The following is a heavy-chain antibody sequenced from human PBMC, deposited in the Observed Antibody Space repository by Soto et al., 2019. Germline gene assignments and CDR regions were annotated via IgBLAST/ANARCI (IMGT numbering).Heavy chain of an antibody. CDR3: ARDGGRHSGGIDY. CDR2: IIPIFGTA. V-gene: IGHV1-69*13. J-gene: IGHJ4*02. CDR1: GGTFSSYS. D-gene: IGHD1-26*01. Sequence: ASVKVSCKASGGTFSSYSINWVRQAPGQGLEWMGEIIPIFGTANYAQKFQGRVTITADESTSTAYMELSSLRSEDTAVYYCARDGGRHSGGIDYWGQGTMVTVSS.